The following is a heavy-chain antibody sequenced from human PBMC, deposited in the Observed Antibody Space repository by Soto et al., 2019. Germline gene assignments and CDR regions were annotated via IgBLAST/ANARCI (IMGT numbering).Heavy chain of an antibody. CDR2: ISPYTGNT. CDR3: VMVDNYVTPTPQDV. CDR1: GYIFVNYG. J-gene: IGHJ6*02. V-gene: IGHV1-18*01. Sequence: QVQLVQSGDEVKKPGASVKVSCKASGYIFVNYGIAWVRQAPGQGLEWMGWISPYTGNTHSATKVQGRLTMATDTSTSTAYMDLGSLTSDDTAVYYCVMVDNYVTPTPQDVWGQGTTVTVSS. D-gene: IGHD3-16*01.